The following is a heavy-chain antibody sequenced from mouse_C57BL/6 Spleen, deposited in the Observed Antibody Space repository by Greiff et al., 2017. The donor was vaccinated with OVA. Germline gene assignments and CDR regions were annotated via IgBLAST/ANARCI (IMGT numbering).Heavy chain of an antibody. CDR3: ARVYYYGSSYGYFDV. V-gene: IGHV5-17*01. Sequence: EVKLVESGGGLVKPGGSLKLSCAASGFTFSDYGMHWVRQAPEKGLEWVAYISSGSSTIYYADTVKGRFTISRDNAKNTLFLQMTSLRSEDTAMYYCARVYYYGSSYGYFDVWGTGTTVTVSS. D-gene: IGHD1-1*01. J-gene: IGHJ1*03. CDR1: GFTFSDYG. CDR2: ISSGSSTI.